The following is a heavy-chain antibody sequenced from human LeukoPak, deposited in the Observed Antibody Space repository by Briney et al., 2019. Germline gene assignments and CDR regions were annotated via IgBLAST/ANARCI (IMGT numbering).Heavy chain of an antibody. CDR3: AREMSYTITWYGDF. J-gene: IGHJ1*01. CDR2: INTNTGNP. D-gene: IGHD3-10*01. V-gene: IGHV7-4-1*02. CDR1: GYTFTSSA. Sequence: PEASVKVSCKASGYTFTSSAINWIRQAPGRGLEWMGWINTNTGNPTYAQGFTGRFVFSLDTSVSTAYLQISGLKAEDTAVYYCAREMSYTITWYGDFWGQGTLVTVSS.